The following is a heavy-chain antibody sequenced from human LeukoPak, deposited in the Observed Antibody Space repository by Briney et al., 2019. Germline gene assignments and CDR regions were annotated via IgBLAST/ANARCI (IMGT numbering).Heavy chain of an antibody. Sequence: SETLSLTCAVYGGSFSGYYWSWIRQPPGKGLEWIGEINHSGSTNYNPSLKSRVTISVDTFKNQFSLKLSSVTAADTAVYYCARGLLWYWFDPWGQGTLVTVSS. CDR1: GGSFSGYY. J-gene: IGHJ5*02. V-gene: IGHV4-34*01. CDR3: ARGLLWYWFDP. D-gene: IGHD2-21*01. CDR2: INHSGST.